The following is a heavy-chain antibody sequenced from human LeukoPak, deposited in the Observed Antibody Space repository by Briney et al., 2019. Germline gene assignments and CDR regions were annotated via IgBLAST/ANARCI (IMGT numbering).Heavy chain of an antibody. D-gene: IGHD6-13*01. CDR2: IRNDGSDK. J-gene: IGHJ3*02. Sequence: GGSLRLSCAASGFIFSTYGMHWVRQAPGKGLEWVAFIRNDGSDKYYAVSVKGRFTISGDASKNTLYLQMNSLRVEDTAVYYCAKDRRSSWPYDAFDIWGQGTVVTVSS. V-gene: IGHV3-30*02. CDR3: AKDRRSSWPYDAFDI. CDR1: GFIFSTYG.